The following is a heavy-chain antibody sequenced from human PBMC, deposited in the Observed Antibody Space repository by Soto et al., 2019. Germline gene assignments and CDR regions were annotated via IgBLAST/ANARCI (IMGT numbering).Heavy chain of an antibody. Sequence: PSDTLSLTCTVSGGSTSYYYWSWIRQPAGKELEWIGRIYTNGSTNYNPSLKRRVTMSLDMSRNQFSLKLNSVTAADTAVYYCARAPHSSSTGSYGSPLDYRGQGTLVTVSS. CDR1: GGSTSYYY. D-gene: IGHD2-2*01. CDR2: IYTNGST. J-gene: IGHJ4*02. CDR3: ARAPHSSSTGSYGSPLDY. V-gene: IGHV4-4*07.